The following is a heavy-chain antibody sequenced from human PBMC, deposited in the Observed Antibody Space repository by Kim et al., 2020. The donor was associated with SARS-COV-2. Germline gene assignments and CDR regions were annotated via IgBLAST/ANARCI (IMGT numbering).Heavy chain of an antibody. CDR3: AKDEWSSSFFFDYFDP. CDR1: AFTFNKFA. Sequence: GGSLRLSCAGSAFTFNKFAMAWVRQAPGKGLEWVAGISASGAATYYADSVKGRFTISRDNSKNTLNLQMNSLRVEDSATYYCAKDEWSSSFFFDYFDPWGQGSLVTVSS. CDR2: ISASGAAT. V-gene: IGHV3-23*01. J-gene: IGHJ4*02. D-gene: IGHD3-3*01.